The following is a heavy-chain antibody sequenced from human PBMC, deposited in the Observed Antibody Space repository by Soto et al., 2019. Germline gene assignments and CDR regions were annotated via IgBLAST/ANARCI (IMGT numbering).Heavy chain of an antibody. V-gene: IGHV4-39*01. D-gene: IGHD2-21*01. J-gene: IGHJ5*01. CDR1: GVSIPNSHSF. CDR3: GRVVEGATRHTHLDS. CDR2: VYYRGGA. Sequence: PSETLSLTCTVSGVSIPNSHSFWGWIRQPPGKGLEFIGTVYYRGGAHYTSSLKSRVTISVDTANNQVSLRMRSLTAADTAVYYRGRVVEGATRHTHLDSWGQGTLVTVSS.